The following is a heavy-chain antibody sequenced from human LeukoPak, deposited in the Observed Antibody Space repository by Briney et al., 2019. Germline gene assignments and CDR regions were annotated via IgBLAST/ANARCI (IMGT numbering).Heavy chain of an antibody. J-gene: IGHJ4*02. CDR3: ARGGGSSSWYLSDY. D-gene: IGHD6-13*01. CDR1: GFTFSSYS. V-gene: IGHV3-21*01. CDR2: ISSSSSYI. Sequence: PGGSLRLSCAASGFTFSSYSMNWVRQAPGKGLEWVSSISSSSSYIYYADSVKGRFTISRDNAKNSLYPQMNSLRAEDTAVYYCARGGGSSSWYLSDYWGQGTLVTVSS.